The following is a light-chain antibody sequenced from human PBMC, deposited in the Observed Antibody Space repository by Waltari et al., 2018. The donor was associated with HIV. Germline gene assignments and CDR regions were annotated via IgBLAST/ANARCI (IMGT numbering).Light chain of an antibody. CDR3: QSADSSGTYV. CDR2: EDS. V-gene: IGLV3-25*03. Sequence: SYELTQPPSVSVSPGQTARITCSADALPKQYASWYQQKPGQAPLLVIYEDSERAAGDVEQVSGSSSGKTMTVTIRGVQAEDEADYYSQSADSSGTYVIGSGTKVTVL. CDR1: ALPKQY. J-gene: IGLJ1*01.